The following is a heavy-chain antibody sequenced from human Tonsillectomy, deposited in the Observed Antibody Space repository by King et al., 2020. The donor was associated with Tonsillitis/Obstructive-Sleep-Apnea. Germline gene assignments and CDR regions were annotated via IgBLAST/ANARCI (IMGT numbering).Heavy chain of an antibody. CDR3: ARSHDYGDYTYWYFDL. J-gene: IGHJ2*01. CDR2: IYYSGST. D-gene: IGHD4-17*01. CDR1: GGSISSYY. Sequence: LQLQESGPGLVKPSETLSLTCTVSGGSISSYYWSWIRQPPGKGLECIGYIYYSGSTNYNPSLKSRVTISVDTSKNQFSLKLSSVTAADTAVYYCARSHDYGDYTYWYFDLRGRGTLVTVSS. V-gene: IGHV4-59*01.